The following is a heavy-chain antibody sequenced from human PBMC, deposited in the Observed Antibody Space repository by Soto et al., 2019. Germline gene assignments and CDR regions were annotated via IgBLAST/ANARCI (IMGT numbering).Heavy chain of an antibody. CDR2: ISGSGGST. Sequence: GGSLRLSCAASGFTFSIFAMSWVRQSPGKGLEWVSTISGSGGSTYYADAVKGRFTISRDNSMGTLYLQMKSLRVEDTAIYYCAKEVSLGSAVDLGYWGQGALVTVSS. J-gene: IGHJ4*02. V-gene: IGHV3-23*01. D-gene: IGHD7-27*01. CDR3: AKEVSLGSAVDLGY. CDR1: GFTFSIFA.